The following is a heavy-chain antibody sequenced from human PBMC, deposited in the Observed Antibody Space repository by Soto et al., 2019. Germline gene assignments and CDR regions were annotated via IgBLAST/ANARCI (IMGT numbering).Heavy chain of an antibody. CDR2: IYPGDSDT. CDR3: ARRVVVTAPYAFDI. D-gene: IGHD2-21*02. CDR1: GYSFTSYW. J-gene: IGHJ3*02. Sequence: LKISCKGSGYSFTSYWIGWVRQMPGKGLEWMGIIYPGDSDTRYSPSFQGQVTISADKSISTAYLQWSSLRASDTAMYYCARRVVVTAPYAFDIWGQGTMVTVSS. V-gene: IGHV5-51*01.